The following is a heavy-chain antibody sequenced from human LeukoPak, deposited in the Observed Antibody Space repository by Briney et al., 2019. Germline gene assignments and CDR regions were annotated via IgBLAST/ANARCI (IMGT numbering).Heavy chain of an antibody. D-gene: IGHD1-26*01. Sequence: ASVKVSCKASGYSFTNYAMNWVRQAPGQGLEWMGWMNTNTGNPTYAQGFTGQFVFSLETSVSTAYLKISSLKAEDTAVYYCARGRGSSARLGYSYFYIDVWGKGTTVTVSS. V-gene: IGHV7-4-1*02. CDR3: ARGRGSSARLGYSYFYIDV. J-gene: IGHJ6*03. CDR2: MNTNTGNP. CDR1: GYSFTNYA.